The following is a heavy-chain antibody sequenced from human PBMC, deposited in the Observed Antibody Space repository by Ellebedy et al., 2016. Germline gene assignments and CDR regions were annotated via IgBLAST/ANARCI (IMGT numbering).Heavy chain of an antibody. CDR3: ARDGALKGLGFDY. Sequence: GESLKISCKGSGYSFTSYWIGWVRQMPGKGLEWMGIIYPGDSDTRYSTSFQGQVTISADKSISTAYLQWSSLKASDTAVYYCARDGALKGLGFDYWGQGTLVTVSS. J-gene: IGHJ4*02. CDR2: IYPGDSDT. CDR1: GYSFTSYW. V-gene: IGHV5-51*01. D-gene: IGHD1-26*01.